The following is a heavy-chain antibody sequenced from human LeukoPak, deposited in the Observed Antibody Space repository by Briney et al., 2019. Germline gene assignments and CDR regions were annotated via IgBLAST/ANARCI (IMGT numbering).Heavy chain of an antibody. CDR3: ARDHVPYYDILTGHGTYDY. CDR1: GFTFSDYY. J-gene: IGHJ4*02. CDR2: ISSSGSTI. Sequence: PGGSLRLSCAASGFTFSDYYMSWIRQAPGKGLEWVSYISSSGSTIYYADSVKGRFTISRDNAKNSLYLQMNSLRAEDTAVYYCARDHVPYYDILTGHGTYDYWGQGTLVTVSS. D-gene: IGHD3-9*01. V-gene: IGHV3-11*01.